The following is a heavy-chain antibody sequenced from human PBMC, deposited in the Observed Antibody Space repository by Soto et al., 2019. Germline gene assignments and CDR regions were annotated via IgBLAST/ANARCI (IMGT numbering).Heavy chain of an antibody. Sequence: GGSLRLSCAASGCTFDDYAMHWVRQAPGKGLEWVSGISWNSGSIGYADSVKGRFTISRDNAKNSLYLQMNSLRAEDTALYYCAKGLTEIIVVVGEFDYWGQGTLVTVSS. CDR1: GCTFDDYA. CDR3: AKGLTEIIVVVGEFDY. D-gene: IGHD2-15*01. J-gene: IGHJ4*02. V-gene: IGHV3-9*01. CDR2: ISWNSGSI.